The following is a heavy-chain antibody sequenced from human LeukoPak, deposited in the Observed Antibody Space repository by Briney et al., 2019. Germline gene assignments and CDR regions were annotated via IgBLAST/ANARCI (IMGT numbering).Heavy chain of an antibody. CDR1: GGTFSSYA. J-gene: IGHJ4*02. CDR2: IIPIFGTA. CDR3: ARDDTSGFDY. Sequence: APVKVSCKASGGTFSSYAISWVRQAPGQGLEWMGGIIPIFGTANYAQKFQGRVTITADKSTSTAYMELSSLRSEDTAVYYCARDDTSGFDYWGQGTLVTVSS. V-gene: IGHV1-69*06. D-gene: IGHD6-19*01.